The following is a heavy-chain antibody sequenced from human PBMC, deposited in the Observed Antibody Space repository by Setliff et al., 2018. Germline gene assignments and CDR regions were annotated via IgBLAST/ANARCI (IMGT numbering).Heavy chain of an antibody. V-gene: IGHV1-69*10. CDR1: GGTFSSYA. J-gene: IGHJ4*02. Sequence: SVKVSCKASGGTFSSYAISWVRQAPGQGLEWMGGIIPILGIASYAQKFQGRVTMTRDTSTRTAYMEVTSLRSDDTAVYYCATEKFPGDWGDYWGQGTLVTVSS. CDR3: ATEKFPGDWGDY. CDR2: IIPILGIA. D-gene: IGHD2-21*01.